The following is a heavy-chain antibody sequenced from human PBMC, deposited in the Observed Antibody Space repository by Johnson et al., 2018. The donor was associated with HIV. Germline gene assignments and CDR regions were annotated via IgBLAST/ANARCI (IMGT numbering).Heavy chain of an antibody. CDR1: GFTFSSYA. J-gene: IGHJ3*02. V-gene: IGHV3-23*04. CDR2: ISGSGDST. CDR3: AKDVEITIFGVVIMSAFDI. D-gene: IGHD3-3*01. Sequence: VQLVESGGGLVEPGGSLRLSCAASGFTFSSYAMSWVRQAPGKGLEWVSVISGSGDSTYYADSVKGRFTISRDNSKNTLYLQMNSLRAEDTAVYYCAKDVEITIFGVVIMSAFDIWGQGTMVTVSS.